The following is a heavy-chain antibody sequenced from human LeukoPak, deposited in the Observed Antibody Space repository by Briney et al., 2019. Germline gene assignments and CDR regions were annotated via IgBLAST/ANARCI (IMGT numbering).Heavy chain of an antibody. CDR2: MNPNSGNT. CDR1: GYTFTSYD. D-gene: IGHD3-22*01. CDR3: AREDYYDSGSSDY. V-gene: IGHV1-8*03. J-gene: IGHJ4*02. Sequence: ASVKVSCKASGYTFTSYDINWVRQATGQGLEWMGWMNPNSGNTAYAQKFQGRVTITRNTSISTAYMELSSLRSEDTAIYYCAREDYYDSGSSDYWGQGTRVTVSS.